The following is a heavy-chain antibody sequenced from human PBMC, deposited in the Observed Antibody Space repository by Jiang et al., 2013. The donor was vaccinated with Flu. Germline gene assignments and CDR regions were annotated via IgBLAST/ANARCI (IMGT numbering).Heavy chain of an antibody. D-gene: IGHD5-18*01. V-gene: IGHV3-23*04. CDR2: ISHVGGT. CDR3: AKDLGDSYGLGFSFDH. J-gene: IGHJ4*02. CDR1: GFTFTNYA. Sequence: QLVESGGGLEQPGGSLRLSCAASGFTFTNYAMGWVRQAPGKGLEWVSGISHVGGTYYVDSVKGRFTISRDTSKNTLFLHMNSLRAEDTAVYYCAKDLGDSYGLGFSFDHWGQGTLVTVSS.